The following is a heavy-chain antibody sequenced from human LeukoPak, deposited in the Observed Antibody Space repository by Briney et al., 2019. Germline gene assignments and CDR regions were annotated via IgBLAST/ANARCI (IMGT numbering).Heavy chain of an antibody. CDR2: INPSGGST. D-gene: IGHD2-21*01. V-gene: IGHV1-46*01. CDR1: GYTFINYY. CDR3: ARDESTSILWW. J-gene: IGHJ1*01. Sequence: ASVKVSCKASGYTFINYYMHWVRQAPGQGLEWMGIINPSGGSTSYAQRFQGRVTMTRDTSTSTVYMELSSLRSEDTAVYYCARDESTSILWWWGQGTLVTVSS.